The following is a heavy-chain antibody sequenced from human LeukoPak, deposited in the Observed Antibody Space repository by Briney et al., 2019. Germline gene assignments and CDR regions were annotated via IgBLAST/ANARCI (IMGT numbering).Heavy chain of an antibody. CDR3: ATAVSGTSDFDY. D-gene: IGHD6-19*01. CDR2: MYYSGNT. J-gene: IGHJ4*02. CDR1: GGSISSYY. V-gene: IGHV4-59*01. Sequence: PSETLSLTCTVSGGSISSYYWSWIRQPPGKGLEWIGYMYYSGNTNYNPSLKSRVTISVDTSKNQFSLKLSSVTAADTAVYYCATAVSGTSDFDYWGQGTLVTVSS.